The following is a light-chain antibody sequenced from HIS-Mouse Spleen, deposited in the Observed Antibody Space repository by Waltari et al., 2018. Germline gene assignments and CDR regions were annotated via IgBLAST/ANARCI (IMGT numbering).Light chain of an antibody. Sequence: QSALTQPPSASGSPGQSVTIYCTGTSSAVGGYNYVSWYQQHPGKAPKLMIYEVSKRPSGVPDRFSGSKSGNTASLTVSGLQAEDEADYYCSSYAGSNNLVFGGGTKLTVL. V-gene: IGLV2-8*01. J-gene: IGLJ2*01. CDR3: SSYAGSNNLV. CDR1: SSAVGGYNY. CDR2: EVS.